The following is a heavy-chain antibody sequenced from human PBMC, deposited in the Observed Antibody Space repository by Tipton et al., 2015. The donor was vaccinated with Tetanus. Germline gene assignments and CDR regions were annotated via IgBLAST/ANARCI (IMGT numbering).Heavy chain of an antibody. CDR3: ARGQLLSRDWFDP. J-gene: IGHJ5*02. Sequence: TLSLTCTVSGGSISSYYWSWIRQPAGKGLEWIGRIYISGKTYYNPPLKSRITMSVDASKNQFSLKLSSVTAADTAVYYCARGQLLSRDWFDPWGQGTLVTVSS. CDR1: GGSISSYY. V-gene: IGHV4-4*07. CDR2: IYISGKT. D-gene: IGHD2-2*01.